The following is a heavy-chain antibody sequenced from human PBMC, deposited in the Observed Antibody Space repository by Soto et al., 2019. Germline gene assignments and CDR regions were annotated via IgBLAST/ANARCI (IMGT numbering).Heavy chain of an antibody. V-gene: IGHV3-9*01. Sequence: EVQLVESGGGLVQPGRSLRLSCAASGFTFDDYAMHWVRQAPGKGLEWVSGISWNSGSIGYADSVKGRFTISRDNAKNTLYLQMNSLRAEDKDLYYCAKDRGLVLSFYFDYWGQGTLVTVSS. J-gene: IGHJ4*02. D-gene: IGHD6-19*01. CDR3: AKDRGLVLSFYFDY. CDR2: ISWNSGSI. CDR1: GFTFDDYA.